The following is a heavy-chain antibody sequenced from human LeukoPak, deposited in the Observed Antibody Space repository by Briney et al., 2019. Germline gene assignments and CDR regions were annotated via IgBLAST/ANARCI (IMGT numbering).Heavy chain of an antibody. V-gene: IGHV3-21*01. Sequence: PGGSLRLSCAASGFTFSSYSMNWVRQAPGKGLEWVSSISSSSSYIYCADSVKGRFTISRDNAKNSLYLQMNSLRAEDTAVYYCARGQWLAPIGYWGQGTLVTVSS. J-gene: IGHJ4*02. CDR2: ISSSSSYI. CDR1: GFTFSSYS. CDR3: ARGQWLAPIGY. D-gene: IGHD6-19*01.